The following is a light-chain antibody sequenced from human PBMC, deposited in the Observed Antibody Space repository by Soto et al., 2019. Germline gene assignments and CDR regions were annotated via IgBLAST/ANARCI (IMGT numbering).Light chain of an antibody. CDR3: QQYNKWT. V-gene: IGKV3-15*01. Sequence: EIVMTQSPATLSVAPGERATLSCRASQSVSSNLAWYQQKPGQAPRLLIYGASTRATGIPARFSGSGSGTEFTLTISSLQFEDFAVYYCQQYNKWTFGQGTKVDIX. J-gene: IGKJ1*01. CDR2: GAS. CDR1: QSVSSN.